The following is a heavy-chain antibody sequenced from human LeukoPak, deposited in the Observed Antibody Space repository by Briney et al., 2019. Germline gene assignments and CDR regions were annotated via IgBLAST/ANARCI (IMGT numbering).Heavy chain of an antibody. V-gene: IGHV4-39*07. Sequence: SETLSLTCTVSGGSISNNSYYWVWIRQPPGKGLEWIGSISYSGSTFYNPSLKSRVTISVDTSNNQFSLRLSSVTAADTAVYYCARGYSYGPDYWGQGTLVTVSS. D-gene: IGHD5-18*01. CDR3: ARGYSYGPDY. CDR2: ISYSGST. CDR1: GGSISNNSYY. J-gene: IGHJ4*02.